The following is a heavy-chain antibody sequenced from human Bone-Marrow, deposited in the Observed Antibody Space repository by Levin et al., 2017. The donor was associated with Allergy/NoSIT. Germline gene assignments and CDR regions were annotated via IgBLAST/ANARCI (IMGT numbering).Heavy chain of an antibody. CDR2: IKSKVDGGTT. D-gene: IGHD1-26*01. CDR3: TTTHRVGREAFDI. CDR1: GFTLSNAW. Sequence: GESLKISCAASGFTLSNAWMSWVRQAPGKGLEWVGRIKSKVDGGTTDYAAPVKGRFTISRDDSQNTLYLQMNSLKIEDTAVYYCTTTHRVGREAFDIWGQGTMVTVSS. V-gene: IGHV3-15*01. J-gene: IGHJ3*02.